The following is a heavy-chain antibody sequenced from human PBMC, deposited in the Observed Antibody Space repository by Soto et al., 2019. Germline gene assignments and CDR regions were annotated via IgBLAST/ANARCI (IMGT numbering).Heavy chain of an antibody. CDR1: GGSISSRSDY. D-gene: IGHD3-9*01. V-gene: IGHV4-39*07. CDR3: ATYYDILTGYTFDY. Sequence: PSETLSLTCTVSGGSISSRSDYWGWIRQPPGKGLEWIGRIYHSGSTRYNPSLNSRVTMSMDKSKNQLSLELTSVTAADTAVYYCATYYDILTGYTFDYWGPGTLVTVSS. J-gene: IGHJ4*02. CDR2: IYHSGST.